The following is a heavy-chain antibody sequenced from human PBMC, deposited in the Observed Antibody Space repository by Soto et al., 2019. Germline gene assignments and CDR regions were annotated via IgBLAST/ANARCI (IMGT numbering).Heavy chain of an antibody. CDR3: AKVFSPEGGNYFDY. Sequence: EVHLLESGGDLVQPGGSLRLSCAASGFTFSHYAMDWVRQAPGKGLEWVSAISHSVSEGNTHYADSVKGRFTISRDSDKNTVYLEMNSLRAEDTAVYYCAKVFSPEGGNYFDYWGQGTLVTVSS. CDR2: ISHSVSEGNT. CDR1: GFTFSHYA. J-gene: IGHJ4*02. V-gene: IGHV3-23*01.